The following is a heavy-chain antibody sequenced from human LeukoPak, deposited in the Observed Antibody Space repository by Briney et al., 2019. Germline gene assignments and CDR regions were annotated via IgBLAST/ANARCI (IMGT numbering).Heavy chain of an antibody. J-gene: IGHJ6*02. Sequence: GGSLRLSCAASGFTFSSYSMHWVRQAPGKGLEWVSSISSSSSYIYYADSVKGRFTISRDNAKNSLYLQMNSLRAEDTAVYYCARDPHYDILTGYPPGYYYGMDVWGQGTTVTVSS. CDR2: ISSSSSYI. D-gene: IGHD3-9*01. CDR1: GFTFSSYS. V-gene: IGHV3-21*01. CDR3: ARDPHYDILTGYPPGYYYGMDV.